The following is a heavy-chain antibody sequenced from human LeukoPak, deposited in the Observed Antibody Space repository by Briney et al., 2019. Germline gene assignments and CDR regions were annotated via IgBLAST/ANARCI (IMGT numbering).Heavy chain of an antibody. Sequence: PSETLSLTCTVSSGFITHYYWNWIRQTPGKGLEWIGCISDTGRTTYNPSLKSRLTISVDTSKRQFSLKLTSLTAADTAVYYCTKGYYEPFDVWGQGILVTVSS. V-gene: IGHV4-59*01. D-gene: IGHD3-16*01. CDR1: SGFITHYY. CDR2: ISDTGRT. CDR3: TKGYYEPFDV. J-gene: IGHJ4*02.